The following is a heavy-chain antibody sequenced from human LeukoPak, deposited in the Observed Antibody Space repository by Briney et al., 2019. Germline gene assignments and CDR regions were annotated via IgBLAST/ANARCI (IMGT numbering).Heavy chain of an antibody. D-gene: IGHD4-23*01. CDR2: ISRSGSTI. CDR1: GFRFSDYY. Sequence: KPGGSLRLSCAASGFRFSDYYMKWIRQAPGKGLECVSHISRSGSTIYYADSVKGRFTISRDNAKNSLYLQMNSLRVEDTAVYYCARDDTVALGAFDIWGQGTMVTASS. J-gene: IGHJ3*02. V-gene: IGHV3-11*04. CDR3: ARDDTVALGAFDI.